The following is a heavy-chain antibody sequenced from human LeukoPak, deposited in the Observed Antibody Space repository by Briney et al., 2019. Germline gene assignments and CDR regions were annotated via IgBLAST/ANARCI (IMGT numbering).Heavy chain of an antibody. CDR2: IWYDGSNK. D-gene: IGHD2-2*01. Sequence: GGSLRLSCAASGFTFSSYGMHWVRQAPGKGLEWVAVIWYDGSNKYYAESVKGRYTISRDNSKNTLYLQMNSLRAEDTAVYYCAKDGGRCSSTSCWVYYMDVWGKGTTVTVSS. J-gene: IGHJ6*03. CDR1: GFTFSSYG. CDR3: AKDGGRCSSTSCWVYYMDV. V-gene: IGHV3-33*06.